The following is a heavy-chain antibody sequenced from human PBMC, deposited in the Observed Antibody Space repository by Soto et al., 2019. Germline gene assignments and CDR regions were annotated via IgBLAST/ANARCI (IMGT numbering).Heavy chain of an antibody. CDR2: IIGVVGT. CDR1: AFTFSDYA. J-gene: IGHJ4*02. Sequence: EVKLLESGGGLVQTGGSLRLSCAASAFTFSDYAMSWVRQAPGKGLEWVSGIIGVVGTSYADSVKGRFTIARDNSQSTLYLEMKSVRAEDTAMYYCATGVRSSSCYACFDCWGQGPLVTVSS. CDR3: ATGVRSSSCYACFDC. D-gene: IGHD2-2*01. V-gene: IGHV3-23*01.